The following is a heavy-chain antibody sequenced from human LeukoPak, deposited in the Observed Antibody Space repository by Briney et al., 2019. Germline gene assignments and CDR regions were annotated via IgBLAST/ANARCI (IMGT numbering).Heavy chain of an antibody. CDR2: IYYTGRT. CDR3: AQSLGSGNWIGNWFDP. Sequence: PSETLSLTCTVSGGSISSSSHSWGWIRQPPGKGLEWTGTIYYTGRTYYNPSLESRLTISVDTSKNQFSLKLTSVTAADTAIYYCAQSLGSGNWIGNWFDPWGQGTLVTVSS. CDR1: GGSISSSSHS. D-gene: IGHD1-1*01. V-gene: IGHV4-39*01. J-gene: IGHJ5*02.